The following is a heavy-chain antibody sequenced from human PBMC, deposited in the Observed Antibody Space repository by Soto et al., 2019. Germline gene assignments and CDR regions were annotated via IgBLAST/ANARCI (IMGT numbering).Heavy chain of an antibody. V-gene: IGHV1-46*01. J-gene: IGHJ4*02. CDR3: ARGLITAPATPLRY. Sequence: QVQLVQSGAEVKKPGASVKLSCKASGYTFTTYYMHWVRQAPGQGLEWMGIINPSGGSTTYAHKFQGRVTMTRDTSTSTVYMELSSLRSEDTAVYYCARGLITAPATPLRYWGQGTLVTVSS. CDR2: INPSGGST. D-gene: IGHD6-13*01. CDR1: GYTFTTYY.